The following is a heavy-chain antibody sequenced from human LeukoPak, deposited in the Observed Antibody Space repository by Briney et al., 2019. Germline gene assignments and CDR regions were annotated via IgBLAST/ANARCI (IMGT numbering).Heavy chain of an antibody. CDR1: GYTFTGYY. CDR3: VPSGSLYYFDY. Sequence: ASVKVSCKTSGYTFTGYYMHWVRQAPGQGLEWMGWINPNSGGTNYAQKFQGRVTMTRDTSISTAYLELSRLRSDDTAIYYCVPSGSLYYFDYWGHGTLVTVSS. V-gene: IGHV1-2*02. J-gene: IGHJ4*01. CDR2: INPNSGGT. D-gene: IGHD3-10*01.